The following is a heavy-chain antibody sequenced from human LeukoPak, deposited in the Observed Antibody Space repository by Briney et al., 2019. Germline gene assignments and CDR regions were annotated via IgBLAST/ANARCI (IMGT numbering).Heavy chain of an antibody. J-gene: IGHJ4*02. CDR1: GFTFSTFS. V-gene: IGHV3-21*01. CDR3: TKDWGTTGPYDY. CDR2: ISKGSGYI. D-gene: IGHD2-2*01. Sequence: GGSLRLSCAASGFTFSTFSMNWVRRAPGRGLEWVSSISKGSGYIYYADSVKGRFTLSRDNAKNSLYLQMNSLRAEDTAIYYCTKDWGTTGPYDYWGQGTLVTVSS.